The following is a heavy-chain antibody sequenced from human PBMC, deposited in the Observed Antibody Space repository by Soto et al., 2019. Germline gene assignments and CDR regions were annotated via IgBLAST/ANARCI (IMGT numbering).Heavy chain of an antibody. CDR2: ISAYNGNT. Sequence: DPVWVSCKASGYTFTSSVISWVLQAPGQGLEWMGWISAYNGNTNYAQKLQGRVTMTTDTSTSTAHMELRSVRSDDTAVSYCAWEEILSGYPISGMAVCTRGTTGTVS. CDR3: AWEEILSGYPISGMAV. V-gene: IGHV1-18*04. J-gene: IGHJ6*02. D-gene: IGHD3-9*01. CDR1: GYTFTSSV.